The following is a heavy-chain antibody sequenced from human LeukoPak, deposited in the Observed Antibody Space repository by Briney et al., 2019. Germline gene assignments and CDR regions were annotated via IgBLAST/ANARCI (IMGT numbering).Heavy chain of an antibody. Sequence: SRRPSRAAARFSSADYAMRWVRQPAGGFLGWVSAIRWNSGSIGYANFVEGGSTTARDTATNPQYLRMNSLRAEDTALYYCAKAFMITFGVPDAFDISGEETMVTLSS. CDR3: AKAFMITFGVPDAFDI. CDR1: RFSSADYA. V-gene: IGHV3-9*02. J-gene: IGHJ3*02. CDR2: IRWNSGSI. D-gene: IGHD3-16*01.